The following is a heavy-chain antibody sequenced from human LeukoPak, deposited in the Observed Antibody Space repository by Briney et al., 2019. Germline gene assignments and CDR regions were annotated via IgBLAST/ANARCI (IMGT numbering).Heavy chain of an antibody. CDR1: GYTFTNYG. J-gene: IGHJ5*02. D-gene: IGHD3-3*01. Sequence: ASVKVSCKASGYTFTNYGIIWVRQAPGQGLEWMGWISTYNGHTKYAQKFQGRVTMTTDTSTSTAYMELRSLRSDDTAVYYCARVVYYDSWSGYLNWFDPWGQGTLVTVSS. CDR2: ISTYNGHT. CDR3: ARVVYYDSWSGYLNWFDP. V-gene: IGHV1-18*01.